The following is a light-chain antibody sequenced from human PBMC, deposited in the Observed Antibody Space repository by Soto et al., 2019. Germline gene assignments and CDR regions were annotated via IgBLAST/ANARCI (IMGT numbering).Light chain of an antibody. CDR3: SSYAGSNNLVV. CDR1: SSDVGGYNY. V-gene: IGLV2-8*01. J-gene: IGLJ2*01. CDR2: EVS. Sequence: QSALTQPPSASGSPGQSVTISCTGTSSDVGGYNYVSWYQQLPDKAPKLRSYEVSKRPSGVPDRFSGSKSGNTASLTVSGLRAVDEADYYCSSYAGSNNLVVFGGGTKLTVL.